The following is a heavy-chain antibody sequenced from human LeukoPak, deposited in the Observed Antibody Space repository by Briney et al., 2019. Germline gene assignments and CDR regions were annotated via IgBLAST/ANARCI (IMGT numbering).Heavy chain of an antibody. CDR2: INHSGST. J-gene: IGHJ4*02. Sequence: SETLSLTCAVYGGSFSGYYWSWIRQPPGKGLEWIGEINHSGSTNYNPSLKSRVTISVDTSKNQFSLKLSSVTAADTAVYYCARWYSNFAFDYWGQGTLVTVSS. D-gene: IGHD4-11*01. CDR1: GGSFSGYY. V-gene: IGHV4-34*01. CDR3: ARWYSNFAFDY.